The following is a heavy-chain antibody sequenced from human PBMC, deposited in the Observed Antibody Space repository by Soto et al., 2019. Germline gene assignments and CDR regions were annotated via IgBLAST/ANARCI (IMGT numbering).Heavy chain of an antibody. V-gene: IGHV4-34*01. CDR3: ARFRTWGYDYSKDFDY. CDR2: INHSGST. Sequence: PSETLSLTCAVYGGSFSGYYWSWIRQPPGKGLEWIGEINHSGSTNYNPSLKSRVTISVDTSKNQFSLKLSSVTAADTAVYYCARFRTWGYDYSKDFDYWGQGTLVTLSS. D-gene: IGHD5-12*01. CDR1: GGSFSGYY. J-gene: IGHJ4*02.